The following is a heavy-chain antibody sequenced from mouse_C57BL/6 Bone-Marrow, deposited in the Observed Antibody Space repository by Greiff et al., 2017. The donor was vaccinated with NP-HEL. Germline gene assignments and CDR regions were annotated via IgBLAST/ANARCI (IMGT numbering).Heavy chain of an antibody. V-gene: IGHV3-6*01. J-gene: IGHJ2*01. CDR3: ARAGGAVVAFDY. D-gene: IGHD1-1*01. CDR2: ISYDGSN. CDR1: GYSITSGYY. Sequence: EVQLQQSGPGLVKPSQSLSLTCSVTGYSITSGYYWNWIRQFPGNKLEWMGYISYDGSNNYNPSLKNRISITRDTSKNQFFLKLNSVTTEDTATYYCARAGGAVVAFDYWGQGTTLTVSS.